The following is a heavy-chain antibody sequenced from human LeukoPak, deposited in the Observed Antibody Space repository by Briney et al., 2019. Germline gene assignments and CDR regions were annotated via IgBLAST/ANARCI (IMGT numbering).Heavy chain of an antibody. Sequence: SETLSLTCAVYGGSFSGYYWSWIRQPPGKGLEWIGEINHSGSTNYNPSLKSRVTISVDTSKNQFSLKLSSVTAEDTAVYYCAKDPSATPYYYGMDVWGQGTTVTVSS. V-gene: IGHV4-34*01. D-gene: IGHD2-15*01. CDR1: GGSFSGYY. CDR3: AKDPSATPYYYGMDV. J-gene: IGHJ6*02. CDR2: INHSGST.